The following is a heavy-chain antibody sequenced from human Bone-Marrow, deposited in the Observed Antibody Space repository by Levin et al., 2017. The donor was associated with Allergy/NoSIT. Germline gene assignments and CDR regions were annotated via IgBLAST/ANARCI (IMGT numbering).Heavy chain of an antibody. CDR3: TTDLYCSSTSDNINYYYGMEG. Sequence: SCAASGFTFSNAWMSWVRQAPGKGLEWVGRIKSKTDGGTTDYAAPVKGRFTISRDDSKNTLYLQMNSLKTEDTAVYYCTTDLYCSSTSDNINYYYGMEGWGQGTTVTVAS. V-gene: IGHV3-15*01. J-gene: IGHJ6*02. D-gene: IGHD2-2*01. CDR1: GFTFSNAW. CDR2: IKSKTDGGTT.